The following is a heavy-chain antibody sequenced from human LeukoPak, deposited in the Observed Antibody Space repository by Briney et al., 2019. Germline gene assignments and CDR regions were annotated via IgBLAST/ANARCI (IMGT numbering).Heavy chain of an antibody. V-gene: IGHV4-4*07. D-gene: IGHD3-10*01. CDR1: GGSITPYY. CDR2: INDSGTT. Sequence: PSETLSLTCTVSGGSITPYYWTWIRQPAGKGLEWIGRINDSGTTNYKPSLRSRVTMSVDTSKNQISLKLSSVTAADTAVYYCARDGMGSYYGNSYYMDVWGNGTTVTVS. CDR3: ARDGMGSYYGNSYYMDV. J-gene: IGHJ6*03.